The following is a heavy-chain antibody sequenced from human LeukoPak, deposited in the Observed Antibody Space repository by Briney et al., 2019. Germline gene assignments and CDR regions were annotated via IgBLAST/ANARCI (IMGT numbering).Heavy chain of an antibody. J-gene: IGHJ3*02. V-gene: IGHV3-30*18. Sequence: WALRLSCAASGLIFSSYGMHWVRQAPGKGLEWVAVISYEGCNKYYADSVKGRFTISRDNSKNTLYLQMNTLRGGDTAVYYCAKGWGRRAVAGDAFDIWGQGTMVTVSS. CDR2: ISYEGCNK. D-gene: IGHD6-19*01. CDR1: GLIFSSYG. CDR3: AKGWGRRAVAGDAFDI.